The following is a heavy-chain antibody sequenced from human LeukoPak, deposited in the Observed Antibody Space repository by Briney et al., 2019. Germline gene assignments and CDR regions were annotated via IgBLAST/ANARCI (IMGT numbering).Heavy chain of an antibody. CDR2: ISDSGGRI. Sequence: PGGSLRLSCAASGFTFSTYAMTWVRQAPGKGLEWVSGISDSGGRIYYAESVKGRFTISRDNSKNTLYLQMNSLRAEDTAVYYCAGSTLKRGDASYFDLWGQGTLVTVSS. CDR1: GFTFSTYA. J-gene: IGHJ4*02. D-gene: IGHD2-21*01. CDR3: AGSTLKRGDASYFDL. V-gene: IGHV3-23*01.